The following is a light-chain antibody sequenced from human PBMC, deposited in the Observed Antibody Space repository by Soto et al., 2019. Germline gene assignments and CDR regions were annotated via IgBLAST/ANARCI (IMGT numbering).Light chain of an antibody. CDR1: QSISSW. CDR2: EAS. J-gene: IGKJ2*01. Sequence: DVQMTQSPSTLSASVGDRVTITCRAGQSISSWLAWYQQKPGKAPKLLIYEASSLQSGVPFRFSGSGSGTEFTLTIASLQPDDFATYFCQQYDSYPYTFGQGTKLESK. V-gene: IGKV1-5*03. CDR3: QQYDSYPYT.